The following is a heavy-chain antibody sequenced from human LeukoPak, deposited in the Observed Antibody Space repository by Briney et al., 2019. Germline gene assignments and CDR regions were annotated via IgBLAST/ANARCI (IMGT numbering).Heavy chain of an antibody. CDR1: GGSISSSSYY. V-gene: IGHV4-39*01. Sequence: SETLSLTCTVSGGSISSSSYYWGWIRQPPGKGLEWIGSIYYSGSTYYNPSLKSRVTISVDTSKNQFSLKLSSVTAADTAVYYWARHISGWPFDYWGQGTLVTVSS. J-gene: IGHJ4*02. CDR3: ARHISGWPFDY. CDR2: IYYSGST. D-gene: IGHD6-19*01.